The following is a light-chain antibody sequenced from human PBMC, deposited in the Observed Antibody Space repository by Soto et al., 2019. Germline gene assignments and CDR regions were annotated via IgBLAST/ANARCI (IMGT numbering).Light chain of an antibody. Sequence: EMTQSPATLSLSPGERATLSCRASQSVTDNLAWYQQKPGQAPRLLIYGESTRASGIPDRFSGSGSGTDLNLTISRLQSEDFAVYYCQQSNSWPRTCGQGTKVDIK. V-gene: IGKV3-15*01. CDR3: QQSNSWPRT. J-gene: IGKJ1*01. CDR1: QSVTDN. CDR2: GES.